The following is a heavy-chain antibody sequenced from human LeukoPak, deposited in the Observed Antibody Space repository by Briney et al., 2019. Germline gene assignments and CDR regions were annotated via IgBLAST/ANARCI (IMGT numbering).Heavy chain of an antibody. CDR3: ARKANCSGGRCPRGAFDI. J-gene: IGHJ3*02. D-gene: IGHD2-15*01. CDR1: GGSISSSNW. Sequence: PSGTLSLTCAISGGSISSSNWWSWVRQPPGKGLEWIGEIYHSGSLNYNPSLKSRVTLSVDKSKNQFSLKLTSVTAADTAVYYCARKANCSGGRCPRGAFDIWGPGTKVTVSS. V-gene: IGHV4-4*02. CDR2: IYHSGSL.